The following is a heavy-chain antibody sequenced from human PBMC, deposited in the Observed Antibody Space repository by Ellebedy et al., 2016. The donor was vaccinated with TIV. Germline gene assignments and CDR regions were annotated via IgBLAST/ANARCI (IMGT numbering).Heavy chain of an antibody. CDR1: GYSFTNYW. CDR2: IGPRHSDT. V-gene: IGHV5-51*01. Sequence: GESLKISCKGSGYSFTNYWIGWVRLIPGKGLEWMGIIGPRHSDTRYSPSFQGQVTISADKSISTAYLQWSSLKASDTAVYYCARPYCSGGSCYRDALDIWGQGTVVTVSS. CDR3: ARPYCSGGSCYRDALDI. D-gene: IGHD2-15*01. J-gene: IGHJ3*02.